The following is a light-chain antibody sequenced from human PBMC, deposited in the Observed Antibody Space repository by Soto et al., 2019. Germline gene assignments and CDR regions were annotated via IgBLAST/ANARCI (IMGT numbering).Light chain of an antibody. CDR3: QQSYSGRT. CDR2: AAS. Sequence: DIQMTQSPSSLSASVGDRVTITCRASETISSYLNWYQQRPGKAPRLLIYAASSLQSGVPSRFSGSGSGTDFSLTINSLQPEDFATYYCQQSYSGRTFGQGTKVEIK. CDR1: ETISSY. J-gene: IGKJ1*01. V-gene: IGKV1-39*01.